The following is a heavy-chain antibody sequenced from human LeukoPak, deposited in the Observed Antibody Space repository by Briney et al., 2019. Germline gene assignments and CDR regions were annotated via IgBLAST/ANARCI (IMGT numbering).Heavy chain of an antibody. CDR1: GGSFSEYD. CDR3: ARGPRGLGMAGTFDY. D-gene: IGHD6-19*01. V-gene: IGHV4-34*01. J-gene: IGHJ4*02. Sequence: PSETLSLTCAVYGGSFSEYDWSWIRQPPGKGLEWIAEINHSGSTNYNPSIKSRVTISVDTSKTQLSLKLSSVTAADTAVYYCARGPRGLGMAGTFDYWGQGNLVTVSS. CDR2: INHSGST.